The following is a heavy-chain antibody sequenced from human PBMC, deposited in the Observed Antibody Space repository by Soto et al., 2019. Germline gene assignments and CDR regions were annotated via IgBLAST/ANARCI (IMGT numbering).Heavy chain of an antibody. J-gene: IGHJ6*02. V-gene: IGHV3-15*01. Sequence: EVQLVESGGGLVKPGGSLRLSCAASGFTFSNAWMTWVRQAPGKGLEWVGRIKSKSDGGTADYAAPVKGRFTISRDDSNHTLYLQMNSLKTEDTAVYYCTTAAAAIATTGSYYYGLDVWGQGTTVTVSS. CDR2: IKSKSDGGTA. D-gene: IGHD6-13*01. CDR3: TTAAAAIATTGSYYYGLDV. CDR1: GFTFSNAW.